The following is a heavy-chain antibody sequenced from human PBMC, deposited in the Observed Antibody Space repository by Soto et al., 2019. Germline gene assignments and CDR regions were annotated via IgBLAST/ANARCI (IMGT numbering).Heavy chain of an antibody. CDR3: TTGGYNNVQGGMDV. D-gene: IGHD5-18*01. CDR1: GFTFSNAW. CDR2: IKKITDGGTT. Sequence: EVQLIQSGGGLVKPGGSLRLSCAASGFTFSNAWMTWVRQASGKGLEWVGRIKKITDGGTTYYAAPVKGRFTVSRDDSKNTLYLQMNSLKTEDTAVYYCTTGGYNNVQGGMDVWGQGTTVTVSS. J-gene: IGHJ6*02. V-gene: IGHV3-15*01.